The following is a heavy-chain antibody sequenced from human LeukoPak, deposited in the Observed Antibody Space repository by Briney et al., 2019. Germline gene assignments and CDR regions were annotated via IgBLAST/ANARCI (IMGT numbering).Heavy chain of an antibody. CDR3: AKDIWYSSGWFDY. CDR2: IWYDGSNK. V-gene: IGHV3-33*06. D-gene: IGHD6-19*01. CDR1: GFTFSSYG. J-gene: IGHJ4*02. Sequence: PGGSLRLSCAACGFTFSSYGMHWVRQAPGKGLEWVAVIWYDGSNKYYADSVKGRFTISRDNSKNTLYLQMNSLRAEDTAVYYCAKDIWYSSGWFDYWGQGTLVTVSA.